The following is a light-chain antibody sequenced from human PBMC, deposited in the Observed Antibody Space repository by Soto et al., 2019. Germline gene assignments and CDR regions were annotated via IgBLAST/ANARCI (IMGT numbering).Light chain of an antibody. J-gene: IGLJ2*01. Sequence: QSALTQPASVSGSPGQSVTISCTGTRNDVGGYNYVSWHQQHPGKAPKLLIFDVSDRPSGVSDRFSGSKSGNTASLTISGLQADDEADYYCTSYTSSGTHIFGGGTKLTV. CDR3: TSYTSSGTHI. V-gene: IGLV2-14*01. CDR2: DVS. CDR1: RNDVGGYNY.